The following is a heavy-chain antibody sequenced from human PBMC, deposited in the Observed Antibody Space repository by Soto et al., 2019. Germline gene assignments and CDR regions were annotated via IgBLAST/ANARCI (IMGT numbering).Heavy chain of an antibody. D-gene: IGHD6-13*01. CDR3: ARYNAASGTYYFDF. J-gene: IGHJ4*02. Sequence: SQTLSLTCAISGDSVSSDSVAWNWIRQSPSRGLEWLGRTYYRSRWFNDYAVSVKSRINIISDISKSQFSLRLTSVTAADTAVYYCARYNAASGTYYFDFWGQGALVTVSS. CDR1: GDSVSSDSVA. CDR2: TYYRSRWFN. V-gene: IGHV6-1*01.